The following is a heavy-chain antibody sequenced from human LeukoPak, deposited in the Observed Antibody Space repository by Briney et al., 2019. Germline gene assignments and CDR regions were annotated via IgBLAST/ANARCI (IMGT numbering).Heavy chain of an antibody. J-gene: IGHJ4*02. Sequence: ASVKVSCKTSGGIFRSYGLNWVRQAPGQGLEWMGIINPSGGSTSYAQKFQGRVTMTRDTSTSTVYMELGSLRSEDTAVYYCARGGGIVGATNFDYWGQGTLVTVSS. CDR2: INPSGGST. V-gene: IGHV1-46*01. D-gene: IGHD1-26*01. CDR1: GGIFRSYG. CDR3: ARGGGIVGATNFDY.